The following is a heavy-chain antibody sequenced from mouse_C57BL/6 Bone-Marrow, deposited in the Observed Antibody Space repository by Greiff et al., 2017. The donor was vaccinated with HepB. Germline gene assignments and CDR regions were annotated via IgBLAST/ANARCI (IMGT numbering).Heavy chain of an antibody. CDR3: ASRNWAVFAY. Sequence: QVQLQQSGAELVKPGASVKISCKASGYAFSSYWMNWVKQRPGKGLEWIGQIYPGDGDTNYNGKFKGKATLTADNSSSTAYMQLSSLTSADSAFYFCASRNWAVFAYWGQGTLVTVSA. J-gene: IGHJ3*01. V-gene: IGHV1-80*01. CDR2: IYPGDGDT. D-gene: IGHD4-1*01. CDR1: GYAFSSYW.